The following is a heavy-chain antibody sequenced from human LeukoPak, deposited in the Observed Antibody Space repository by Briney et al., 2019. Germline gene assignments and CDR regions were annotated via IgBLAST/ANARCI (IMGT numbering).Heavy chain of an antibody. V-gene: IGHV3-30*03. D-gene: IGHD3-3*01. CDR1: GFTFSSYG. J-gene: IGHJ4*02. Sequence: GRSLRLSCAASGFTFSSYGMHWVRQAPGKGLEWVAVISYDGSNKYYVDSVKGRFTISRDNSKNTLYLQMNSLRAEDTAVYYCARPGITIFGVVNFYFDYWGQGTLVTVSS. CDR3: ARPGITIFGVVNFYFDY. CDR2: ISYDGSNK.